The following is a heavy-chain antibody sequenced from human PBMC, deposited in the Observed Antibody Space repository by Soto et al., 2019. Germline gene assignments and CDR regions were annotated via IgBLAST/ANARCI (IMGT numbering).Heavy chain of an antibody. D-gene: IGHD3-22*01. V-gene: IGHV3-66*01. CDR1: GFTVSTNY. J-gene: IGHJ4*02. CDR3: ATEKHYFDTGGYYY. CDR2: IYSGGST. Sequence: GGSLRLSCAAPGFTVSTNYMTWVRQAPGKGLEWVSVIYSGGSTYYADSVKGRFTISRDNSKNTLYLQMNSLRAEDTAVYYCATEKHYFDTGGYYYWGQGTLVTVSS.